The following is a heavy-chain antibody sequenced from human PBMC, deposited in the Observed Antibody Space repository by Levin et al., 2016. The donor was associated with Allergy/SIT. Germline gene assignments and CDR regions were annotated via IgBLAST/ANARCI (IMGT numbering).Heavy chain of an antibody. V-gene: IGHV3-23*01. CDR2: ISGSGRST. CDR1: GFTFSNYA. Sequence: GGSLRLSCAASGFTFSNYAMNWVRQTPGKGLEWVSAISGSGRSTYYADSVKGRFTISRDNSKNTLYLQMNSLRAEDTAVYYCAKLQRVVVPATRPDYWGQGTLVTVSS. CDR3: AKLQRVVVPATRPDY. J-gene: IGHJ4*02. D-gene: IGHD2-2*01.